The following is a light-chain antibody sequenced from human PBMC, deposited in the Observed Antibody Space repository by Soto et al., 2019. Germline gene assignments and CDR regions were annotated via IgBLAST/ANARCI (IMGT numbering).Light chain of an antibody. CDR3: QQRSNWPPVFIT. CDR1: QSVSSNY. CDR2: DAS. J-gene: IGKJ5*01. V-gene: IGKV3-11*01. Sequence: ESVLTQSPGTLSLSPGERATLSCRASQSVSSNYLAWYQQKPGQAPRLLIYDASNRATGIPARFSGSGSGTDFTLTISSLEPEDFAVYYCQQRSNWPPVFITFGQGTRLEIK.